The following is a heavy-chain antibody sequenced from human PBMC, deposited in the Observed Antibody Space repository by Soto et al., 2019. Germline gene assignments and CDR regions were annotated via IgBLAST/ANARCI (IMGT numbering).Heavy chain of an antibody. CDR2: ISGSGGST. Sequence: EVQLLESGGGLVQPGGSLRLSCAASGFTFSNYAMSWVRQAPGKGLEWVSGISGSGGSTYYADSGKGRFTISRDNSNNTLELQMNSLRAEDTAGFYCVKAVRAPMRYYYYMDVWGKGTTVSVSS. CDR1: GFTFSNYA. D-gene: IGHD1-20*01. V-gene: IGHV3-23*01. CDR3: VKAVRAPMRYYYYMDV. J-gene: IGHJ6*03.